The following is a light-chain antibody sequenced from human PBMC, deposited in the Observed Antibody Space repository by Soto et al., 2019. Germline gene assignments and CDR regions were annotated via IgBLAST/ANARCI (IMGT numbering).Light chain of an antibody. V-gene: IGKV1-39*01. CDR2: AAS. J-gene: IGKJ4*01. Sequence: DIHMTQSPASRSASVGDRVPIIPRATQDVGSYLNVFQHKPGEAPKSLIYAASKLRSGVPSRFSATGSETDFTLTITDLQPEDFATYYCKQSFSAPLSFGEGTKVDIK. CDR3: KQSFSAPLS. CDR1: QDVGSY.